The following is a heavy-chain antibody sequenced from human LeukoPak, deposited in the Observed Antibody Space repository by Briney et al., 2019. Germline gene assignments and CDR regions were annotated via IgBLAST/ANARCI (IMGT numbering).Heavy chain of an antibody. CDR2: IWYDGSNK. Sequence: GRSLRLSCAASGFTFSSCGMHWVRQAPGKGLEWVAVIWYDGSNKYYADSVKGRFTISRDNSKNTLYLQMNSLRAEDTAVYYCAKAGIAAAGVFDYWGQGTLVTVSS. CDR3: AKAGIAAAGVFDY. D-gene: IGHD6-13*01. J-gene: IGHJ4*02. V-gene: IGHV3-33*06. CDR1: GFTFSSCG.